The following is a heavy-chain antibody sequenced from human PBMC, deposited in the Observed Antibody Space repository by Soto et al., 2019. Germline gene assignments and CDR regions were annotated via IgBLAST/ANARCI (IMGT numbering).Heavy chain of an antibody. V-gene: IGHV1-18*01. Sequence: ASVKLSCKASGYTFTASGISWLRQAPGQGLEWMGWTSIYNGHTEYSPKFLGRVVMTTDTSADTAYLELRSLRPDYAAVYYCARWDDDGGSDQYHFDRWGKGTMV. CDR3: ARWDDDGGSDQYHFDR. CDR1: GYTFTASG. D-gene: IGHD4-17*01. CDR2: TSIYNGHT. J-gene: IGHJ4*02.